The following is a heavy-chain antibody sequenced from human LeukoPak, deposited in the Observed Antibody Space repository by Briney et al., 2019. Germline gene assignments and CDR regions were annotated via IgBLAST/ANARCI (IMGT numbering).Heavy chain of an antibody. J-gene: IGHJ4*02. CDR2: ISGSGGST. CDR1: GFTFSSYA. D-gene: IGHD3-10*01. CDR3: ARDRGYYYGSGSSPYFDY. Sequence: GGSLRLSCAASGFTFSSYAMSWVRQAPGKGLEWVSAISGSGGSTYYADSVKGRFTISRDNSKNTLYLQMNSLRAEDTAVYYCARDRGYYYGSGSSPYFDYWGQGTLVTVSS. V-gene: IGHV3-23*01.